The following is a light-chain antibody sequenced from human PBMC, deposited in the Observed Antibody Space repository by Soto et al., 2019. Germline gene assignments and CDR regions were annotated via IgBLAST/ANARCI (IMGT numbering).Light chain of an antibody. J-gene: IGKJ3*01. Sequence: EIVLTQSPGTLSLSPGERATLSCRASQSVSSSYLAWYQQKPVQAPRLLIYGASSRATGIPDRFSGSGSGTDFTITITRLESEDFAVYYCQQYGSSPFTFGPGTKVDIK. CDR3: QQYGSSPFT. CDR1: QSVSSSY. CDR2: GAS. V-gene: IGKV3-20*01.